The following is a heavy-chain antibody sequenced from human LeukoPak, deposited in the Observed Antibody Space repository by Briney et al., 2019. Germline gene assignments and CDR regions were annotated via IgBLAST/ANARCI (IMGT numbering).Heavy chain of an antibody. Sequence: TETRSHPWADNGGSFTGYYWSWIRQPPGKGLEWVGEINHRGSPHYSPNLKSRATISVDTSNNQFSLKRNSVTAADTAVYYCAKKGGYCSGGSCRAIKYFQHWGQGTLGTVSS. CDR3: AKKGGYCSGGSCRAIKYFQH. CDR2: INHRGSP. D-gene: IGHD2-15*01. J-gene: IGHJ1*01. V-gene: IGHV4-34*01. CDR1: GGSFTGYY.